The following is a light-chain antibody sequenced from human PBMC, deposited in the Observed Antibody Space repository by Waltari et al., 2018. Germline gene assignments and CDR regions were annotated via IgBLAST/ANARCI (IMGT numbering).Light chain of an antibody. J-gene: IGLJ3*02. Sequence: QSALTQPASVSGSPGQSIAISCTRTSSDVGSSHLVSWYQHHSGKAPKLIPYEATKRPSGVSSPFSGASSGNTASLTISGLQAEDEADYYCCSYVNTNTWVFGGGTKLTVL. V-gene: IGLV2-23*01. CDR3: CSYVNTNTWV. CDR1: SSDVGSSHL. CDR2: EAT.